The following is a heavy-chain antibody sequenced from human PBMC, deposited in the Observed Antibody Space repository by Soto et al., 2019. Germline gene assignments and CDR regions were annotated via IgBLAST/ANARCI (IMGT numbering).Heavy chain of an antibody. CDR2: IKQDGSEK. Sequence: GGSLRLSCAASGFTFSSYWMSWVRQAPGKGLEWVANIKQDGSEKYYVDSVKGRFTISRDNAKNSLYLQMNSLRAEDTAVYYCARDRGYCSSTSCYGDYYYYMDVWGKGTTVTVSS. CDR3: ARDRGYCSSTSCYGDYYYYMDV. D-gene: IGHD2-2*01. V-gene: IGHV3-7*01. CDR1: GFTFSSYW. J-gene: IGHJ6*03.